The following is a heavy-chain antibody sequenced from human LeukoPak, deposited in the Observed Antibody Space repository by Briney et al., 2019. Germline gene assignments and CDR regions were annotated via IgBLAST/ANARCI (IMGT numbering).Heavy chain of an antibody. CDR3: ARHVGIVGATTLLDY. CDR1: GYSFTNYW. D-gene: IGHD1-26*01. Sequence: GESLKISCKGSGYSFTNYWIGWVRQMPGKGLEWMGIIYPGDSDTRYSPSFQGQVTISADKSISTAYLQWSSLKASDTAMYYCARHVGIVGATTLLDYWGQGTLVTVSS. J-gene: IGHJ4*02. CDR2: IYPGDSDT. V-gene: IGHV5-51*01.